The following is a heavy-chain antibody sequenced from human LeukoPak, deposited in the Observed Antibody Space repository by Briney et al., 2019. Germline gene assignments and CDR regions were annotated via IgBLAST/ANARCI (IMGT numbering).Heavy chain of an antibody. Sequence: SETLSLTCTVSGGSFSSSRDCWGWIRQFPGKGLEWIASIHKSGSTYYSPSLKTRVTISIDTSKNQFSLNLSSVTAADSAVYFCARGERGYSSSSGYFFYLDYWGQGTLVTVSS. V-gene: IGHV4-39*07. D-gene: IGHD3-22*01. J-gene: IGHJ4*02. CDR1: GGSFSSSRDC. CDR3: ARGERGYSSSSGYFFYLDY. CDR2: IHKSGST.